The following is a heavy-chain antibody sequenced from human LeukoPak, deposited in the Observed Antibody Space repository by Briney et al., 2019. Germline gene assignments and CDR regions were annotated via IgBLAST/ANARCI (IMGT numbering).Heavy chain of an antibody. D-gene: IGHD6-13*01. Sequence: ASVKVSCKASGYTFTGYYMHWVRQAPGQGLEWMGWINPNSGGTNYAQKFQGRVTMTRDTSVSTAYMELSRLRSDDTAVYYCASVVYSSSWYALDYWGQGTLVTVSS. CDR3: ASVVYSSSWYALDY. CDR2: INPNSGGT. J-gene: IGHJ4*02. V-gene: IGHV1-2*02. CDR1: GYTFTGYY.